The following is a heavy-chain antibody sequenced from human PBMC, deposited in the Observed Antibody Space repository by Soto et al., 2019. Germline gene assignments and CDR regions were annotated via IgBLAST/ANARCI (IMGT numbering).Heavy chain of an antibody. Sequence: SETLSLTCTVSCGTIISYYCRWIRQPPGKGLEWIGYIYYSGSTNYNPSLKSRVTISVDTSKNQFSLKLSSVTAADTAVYYCARRYGGNFDYWGQGTLVTVSS. J-gene: IGHJ4*02. D-gene: IGHD3-16*01. CDR3: ARRYGGNFDY. CDR2: IYYSGST. V-gene: IGHV4-59*01. CDR1: CGTIISYY.